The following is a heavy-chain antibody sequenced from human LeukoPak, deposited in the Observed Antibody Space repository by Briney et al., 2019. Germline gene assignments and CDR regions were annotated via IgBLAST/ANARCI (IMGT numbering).Heavy chain of an antibody. J-gene: IGHJ4*02. V-gene: IGHV3-23*01. Sequence: PGGSLRLSCAASGFTIMNSAMNWVRQAPGKGLEWVSAINGTAINTDYADSVKGRFTISRDYSKNTLYLQMNSLRAEDTAVYYCAKDYNYYDSSGLDWGQGTLVTVSS. CDR1: GFTIMNSA. CDR3: AKDYNYYDSSGLD. CDR2: INGTAINT. D-gene: IGHD3-22*01.